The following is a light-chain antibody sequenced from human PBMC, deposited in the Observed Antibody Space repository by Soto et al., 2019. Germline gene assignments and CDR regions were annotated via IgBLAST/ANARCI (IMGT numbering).Light chain of an antibody. CDR1: QSVSNNE. Sequence: EIVLTQSPGTLSLSPGERATLSCRASQSVSNNELAWDHQKPGQAPRPLHKGASTRASGIPDRFSGSGSGTDFTLTISRLEPEDFAVYYCQQYGSSGTFGQGPKVDSK. V-gene: IGKV3-20*01. CDR2: GAS. J-gene: IGKJ1*01. CDR3: QQYGSSGT.